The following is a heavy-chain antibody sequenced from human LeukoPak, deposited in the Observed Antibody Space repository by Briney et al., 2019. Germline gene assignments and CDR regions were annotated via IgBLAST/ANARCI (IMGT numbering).Heavy chain of an antibody. CDR2: IRYDGSTK. Sequence: GGSLRLSCAASGFRFSGYGMHWVRQVPGKGLEWLAFIRYDGSTKFYTDSVKGRLATSRDNSKNTLSLQMNSLRTEDTAVYYCAALHTGTFVDYWGQGTLVTVSS. V-gene: IGHV3-30*02. D-gene: IGHD4-17*01. CDR1: GFRFSGYG. J-gene: IGHJ4*02. CDR3: AALHTGTFVDY.